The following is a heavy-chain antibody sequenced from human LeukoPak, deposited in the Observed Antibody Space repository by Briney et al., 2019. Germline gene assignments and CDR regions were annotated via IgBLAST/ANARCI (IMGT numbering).Heavy chain of an antibody. CDR1: GYTFTSYG. V-gene: IGHV1-18*04. CDR3: ARSNYDILTGYPHLDY. CDR2: ISAYNGNT. D-gene: IGHD3-9*01. Sequence: ASVKVSCKASGYTFTSYGISWVRQAPGQGLEWMGWISAYNGNTNYAQKLQGRVTMTTDTSTSTAYMELRSLRSDDTAVYYCARSNYDILTGYPHLDYWGQGTLVTVSS. J-gene: IGHJ4*02.